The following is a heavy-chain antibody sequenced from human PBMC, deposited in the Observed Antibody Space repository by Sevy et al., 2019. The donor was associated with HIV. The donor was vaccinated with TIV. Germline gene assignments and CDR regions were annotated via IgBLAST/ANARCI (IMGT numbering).Heavy chain of an antibody. J-gene: IGHJ4*02. V-gene: IGHV3-15*01. CDR1: GFTFSNAW. CDR2: IKSKTEGATR. Sequence: GGSLRLSCTTSGFTFSNAWMSWVRQAPGKGLEWVGRIKSKTEGATRDFAAPVKGRLLISRDDSRNTVYLQMNSLKTEDTAVYYCTAGVGASDFDYWGQGTLVTVSS. D-gene: IGHD1-26*01. CDR3: TAGVGASDFDY.